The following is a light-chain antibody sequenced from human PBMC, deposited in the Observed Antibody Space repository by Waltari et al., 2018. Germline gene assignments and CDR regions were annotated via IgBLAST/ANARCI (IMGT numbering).Light chain of an antibody. CDR3: QKYNSAPLT. V-gene: IGKV1-27*01. CDR1: RDILNF. J-gene: IGKJ1*01. CDR2: AAS. Sequence: DIQMTQSPSSLSASVGYRVSITCRASRDILNFLAWYQQKPGKGPELLIYAASTLKSGVPSRFSGSGSGTEFTLTIRSLQPEDVATYYCQKYNSAPLTFGQGTKVEIK.